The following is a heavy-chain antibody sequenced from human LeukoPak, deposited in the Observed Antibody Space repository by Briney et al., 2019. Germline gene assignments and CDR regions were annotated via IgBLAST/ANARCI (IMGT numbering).Heavy chain of an antibody. V-gene: IGHV1-2*02. D-gene: IGHD5-18*01. CDR2: INPNSGGT. CDR1: GYTFTGYY. Sequence: ASVKVSCKASGYTFTGYYMHWVRQAPGQGLEWMGWINPNSGGTNYAQKFRGRVTMTRDTSISTAYMELSRLRSDDTALYYCARERREYSYGSFIGDYWGQGTLVTVSS. J-gene: IGHJ4*02. CDR3: ARERREYSYGSFIGDY.